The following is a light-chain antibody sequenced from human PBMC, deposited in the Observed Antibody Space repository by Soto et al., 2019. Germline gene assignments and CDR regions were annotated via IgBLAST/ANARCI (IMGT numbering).Light chain of an antibody. V-gene: IGKV1-33*01. CDR1: QDISNY. Sequence: DIQMTQSPSSLSASVGDRVTITCQASQDISNYLNWYQQKPGKAPKLLIYDASNLETGVPSRFSGSGSGTDFTFTISSLQPEDIATYYCQQYDNLPYIFGQGTKVDI. CDR2: DAS. CDR3: QQYDNLPYI. J-gene: IGKJ2*01.